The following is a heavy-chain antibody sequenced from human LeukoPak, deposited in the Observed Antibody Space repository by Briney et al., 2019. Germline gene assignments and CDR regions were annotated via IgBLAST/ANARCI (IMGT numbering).Heavy chain of an antibody. CDR1: GGTFSSYA. V-gene: IGHV1-69*13. CDR2: IIPIFGTA. J-gene: IGHJ6*02. Sequence: SVKVSCTATGGTFSSYAISWVRQAPGQGLEWMGGIIPIFGTANYAQKFQGRVTITADESTSTAYMELSSLRSEDTAVYYCARDGIVVVPAANFYYYYGMDVWGQGTTVTVSS. D-gene: IGHD2-2*01. CDR3: ARDGIVVVPAANFYYYYGMDV.